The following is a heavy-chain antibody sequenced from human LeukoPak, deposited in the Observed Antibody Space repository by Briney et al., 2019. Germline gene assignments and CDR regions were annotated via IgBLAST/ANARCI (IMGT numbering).Heavy chain of an antibody. CDR2: IWYDGSNK. J-gene: IGHJ4*02. D-gene: IGHD2-15*01. Sequence: QSGGPLRLSCAASGFTFSSYGMHWVRQAPGKGLEWVAVIWYDGSNKYYADSVKGRFTISRDNSKNTLYLQMNSLRAEDTAVYYCARDWVRYCSGGSCYGLDYWGQGTLVTVSS. CDR3: ARDWVRYCSGGSCYGLDY. CDR1: GFTFSSYG. V-gene: IGHV3-33*01.